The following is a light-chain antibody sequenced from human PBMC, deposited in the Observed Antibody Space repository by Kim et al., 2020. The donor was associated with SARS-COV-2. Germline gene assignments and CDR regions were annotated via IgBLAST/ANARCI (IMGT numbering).Light chain of an antibody. CDR1: QSISTY. J-gene: IGKJ1*01. V-gene: IGKV1-39*01. CDR3: QQSYNTPPT. Sequence: DIQMTQSPSSLSASVGGRITITCRASQSISTYLNWYQQKPVKAPKLLIYTSSNLESGVPSRFSGSGSGTDFTLTISSLQPDDFATYYCQQSYNTPPTFGQGTKVDIK. CDR2: TSS.